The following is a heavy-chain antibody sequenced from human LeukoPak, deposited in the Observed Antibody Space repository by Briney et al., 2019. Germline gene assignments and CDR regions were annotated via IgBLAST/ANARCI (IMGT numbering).Heavy chain of an antibody. J-gene: IGHJ4*02. Sequence: GGSLRLSCAASGFTFSSYEMNWVRQAPGKGLEWVSYISGSGSTIYYADSVKGRFTVSRDNAKNSLYLQMNSLRAEDTAVYYCATEDRQQWLVDYWGQGTLVTVSS. D-gene: IGHD6-19*01. V-gene: IGHV3-48*03. CDR1: GFTFSSYE. CDR2: ISGSGSTI. CDR3: ATEDRQQWLVDY.